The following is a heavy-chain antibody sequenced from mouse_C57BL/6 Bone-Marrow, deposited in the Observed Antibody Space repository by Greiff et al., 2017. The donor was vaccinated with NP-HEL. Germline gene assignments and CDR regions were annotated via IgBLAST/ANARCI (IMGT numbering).Heavy chain of an antibody. V-gene: IGHV14-2*01. CDR2: IDPEDGET. J-gene: IGHJ3*01. CDR1: GFNIKDYY. CDR3: AREPRVYYYGSSPWFAY. D-gene: IGHD1-1*01. Sequence: EVQGVESGAELVKPGASVKLSCTASGFNIKDYYMHWVKQRTEQGLEWIGRIDPEDGETKYAPKFQGKATITADTSSNTAYLQLSSLTSEDTAVYYCAREPRVYYYGSSPWFAYWGQGTLVTVSA.